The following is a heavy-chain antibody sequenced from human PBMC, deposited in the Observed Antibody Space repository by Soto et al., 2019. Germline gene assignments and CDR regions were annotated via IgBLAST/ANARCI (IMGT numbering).Heavy chain of an antibody. CDR3: ARDVGYSGYDLGDYYGMDG. CDR2: IYYSGST. D-gene: IGHD5-12*01. CDR1: GGSISSGGYY. Sequence: QVQLQESGPGLVKPSQTLSLTCTVSGGSISSGGYYWSWIRQHPGKGLEWIGYIYYSGSTYCNPSLQSRVTISVDKSKNQFSLKLSCVTGAVTAVYYCARDVGYSGYDLGDYYGMDGWGQGTTVTVSS. V-gene: IGHV4-31*03. J-gene: IGHJ6*02.